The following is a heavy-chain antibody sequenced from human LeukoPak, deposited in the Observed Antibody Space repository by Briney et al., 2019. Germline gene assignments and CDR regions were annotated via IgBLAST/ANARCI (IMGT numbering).Heavy chain of an antibody. CDR3: ATSESKRISIFAVVTTTFDY. D-gene: IGHD3-3*01. J-gene: IGHJ4*02. Sequence: QPGPLLRLSCTAAGLTFGDHVISFVRQIPGKVLQCVAFIRPRRYTETTGYAASVEGRFTISRDDSNSIAYLQMNSLNTEDTALYYCATSESKRISIFAVVTTTFDYWGQGSLVTVYS. V-gene: IGHV3-49*04. CDR2: IRPRRYTETT. CDR1: GLTFGDHV.